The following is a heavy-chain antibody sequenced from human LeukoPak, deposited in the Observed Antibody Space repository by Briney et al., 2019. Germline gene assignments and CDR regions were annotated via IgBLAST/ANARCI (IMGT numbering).Heavy chain of an antibody. CDR2: IYTSGST. CDR3: AREGRRRDYYDSSGYYPYNWFDP. J-gene: IGHJ5*02. Sequence: PSETLSLTCTVSGGSISSYYWSWIRQPAGKGLEWIGRIYTSGSTNYNPSLKSRVTMSVDTSKNQFSLKLSSVTAADTAVYYCAREGRRRDYYDSSGYYPYNWFDPWGQGTLVTVSS. D-gene: IGHD3-22*01. V-gene: IGHV4-4*07. CDR1: GGSISSYY.